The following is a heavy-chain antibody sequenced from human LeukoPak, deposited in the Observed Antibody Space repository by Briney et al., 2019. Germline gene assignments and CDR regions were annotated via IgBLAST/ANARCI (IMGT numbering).Heavy chain of an antibody. CDR3: ARVEGYCSGGSCYYAFDI. CDR1: GGSSSSYY. CDR2: IFYSGST. D-gene: IGHD2-15*01. V-gene: IGHV4-59*01. J-gene: IGHJ3*02. Sequence: SETLSLTCTVSGGSSSSYYWSSIRQPPGKGLEWIGYIFYSGSTNYNPSLKSRVTISVDTSKNQFSLKLSSVTAADTAVYYCARVEGYCSGGSCYYAFDIWGQGTMVTVSS.